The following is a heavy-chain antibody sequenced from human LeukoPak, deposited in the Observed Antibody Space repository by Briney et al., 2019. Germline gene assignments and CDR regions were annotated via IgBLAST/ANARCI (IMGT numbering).Heavy chain of an antibody. D-gene: IGHD2-2*01. J-gene: IGHJ6*02. Sequence: TGGSLRLSCAASGFTFSSYAMHWVRQAPGKGLEWVAVISYDGSNKYYADSVKGRFTISRDNSKNTLYLQMNSLRAEDTAVYYCARERIVVVPAAMMGGYYYYGMDVWGQGTTVTVSS. CDR2: ISYDGSNK. V-gene: IGHV3-30-3*01. CDR3: ARERIVVVPAAMMGGYYYYGMDV. CDR1: GFTFSSYA.